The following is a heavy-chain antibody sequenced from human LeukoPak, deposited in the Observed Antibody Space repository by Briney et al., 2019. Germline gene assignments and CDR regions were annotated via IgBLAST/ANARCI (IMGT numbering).Heavy chain of an antibody. D-gene: IGHD3-10*01. Sequence: GGSLRLSCAASGFSFSRAWMSWVRQAPGKGLEWVGRIKSKGDGGTTDYAAPVKGRFTISRDDPKNTLFLQVNSLKIEDTAVYYCTTVTLRPVGLWGQGTLVTVSS. CDR1: GFSFSRAW. J-gene: IGHJ4*02. CDR2: IKSKGDGGTT. CDR3: TTVTLRPVGL. V-gene: IGHV3-15*05.